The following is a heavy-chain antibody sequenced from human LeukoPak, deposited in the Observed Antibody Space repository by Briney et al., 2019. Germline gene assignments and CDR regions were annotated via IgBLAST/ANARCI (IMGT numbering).Heavy chain of an antibody. V-gene: IGHV4-39*07. CDR2: IYYSGST. Sequence: SETLSLTCTVSGGSISSSSYYWGWIRQPPGKGLEWIGSIYYSGSTYYNPSLKSRVTISVDTSKNQFSLKLSSVTAADTAVYYCARDLAVRGFDYWGQGTLVTVSS. J-gene: IGHJ4*02. CDR3: ARDLAVRGFDY. CDR1: GGSISSSSYY. D-gene: IGHD3-16*02.